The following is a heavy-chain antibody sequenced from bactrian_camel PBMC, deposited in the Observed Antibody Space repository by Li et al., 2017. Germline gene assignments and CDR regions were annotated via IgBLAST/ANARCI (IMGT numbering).Heavy chain of an antibody. CDR3: AADTRMVAVSY. CDR2: INHDGSRT. D-gene: IGHD6*01. V-gene: IGHV3S6*01. Sequence: HVQLVESGGGLVQPGGSLRLSCAASGFTFGAFWMTWVRQAPGKGPERVASINHDGSRTSYAESVKGRFTTSKDNAKNTLYLQMNSLKPEDTAVYYCAADTRMVAVSYWGQGTQVTVS. J-gene: IGHJ4*01. CDR1: GFTFGAFW.